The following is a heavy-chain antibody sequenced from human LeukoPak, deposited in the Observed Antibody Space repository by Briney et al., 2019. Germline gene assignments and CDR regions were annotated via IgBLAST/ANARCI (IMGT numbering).Heavy chain of an antibody. D-gene: IGHD6-13*01. CDR3: ARATRIAAAGALDY. Sequence: GGSLRLSCAASGFTFSSYSMNWVRQASGKGLEWVSSISSSSSYIYYADSVKGRFTISRDNAKNSLYLQMNSLRAEDTAVYYCARATRIAAAGALDYWGQGTLVTVSS. CDR1: GFTFSSYS. J-gene: IGHJ4*02. V-gene: IGHV3-21*01. CDR2: ISSSSSYI.